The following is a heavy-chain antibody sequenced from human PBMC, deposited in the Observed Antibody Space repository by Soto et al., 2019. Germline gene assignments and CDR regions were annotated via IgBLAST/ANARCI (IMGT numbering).Heavy chain of an antibody. Sequence: PGGSLRLSCAASGFTFGSYAMHWVRQAPGKGLEWVAVISYDGSNKYYADSVKGRFTISRDNSKNTLYLQMNSLRAEDTAVYYCARAVRSGWPYYFDYWGQGTLVTVSS. CDR2: ISYDGSNK. CDR3: ARAVRSGWPYYFDY. V-gene: IGHV3-30-3*01. CDR1: GFTFGSYA. D-gene: IGHD6-19*01. J-gene: IGHJ4*02.